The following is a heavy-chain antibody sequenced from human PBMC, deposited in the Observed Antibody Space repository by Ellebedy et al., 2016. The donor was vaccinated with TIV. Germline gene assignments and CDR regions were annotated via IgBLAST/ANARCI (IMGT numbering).Heavy chain of an antibody. D-gene: IGHD1-1*01. CDR1: GFTFTRYW. CDR2: IKFDEIEK. J-gene: IGHJ3*01. CDR3: ARDIVQLPDGDAFDF. V-gene: IGHV3-7*04. Sequence: GESLKISCAASGFTFTRYWMAWLRQAPGKGLEYVAHIKFDEIEKYYADSVKGRFTISRDNARNSLYLQMNSLRVGDTAVYYCARDIVQLPDGDAFDFWGQGTTVTVSS.